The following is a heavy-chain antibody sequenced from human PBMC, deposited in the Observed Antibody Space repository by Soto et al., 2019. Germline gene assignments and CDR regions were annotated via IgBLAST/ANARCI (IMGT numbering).Heavy chain of an antibody. CDR3: AREDYYGSGSYYNTVPRGAFDP. Sequence: QVQLQESGPGLVKPSQTLSLTCTVSGGSISSGGYYWSWIRQHPGKGLEWIGYIYYSGSTYYNPSLKSRVTISVDTSKNQFSLKLSSVTAADTAVYYCAREDYYGSGSYYNTVPRGAFDPWGQGTLVTVSS. CDR1: GGSISSGGYY. J-gene: IGHJ5*02. D-gene: IGHD3-10*01. CDR2: IYYSGST. V-gene: IGHV4-31*03.